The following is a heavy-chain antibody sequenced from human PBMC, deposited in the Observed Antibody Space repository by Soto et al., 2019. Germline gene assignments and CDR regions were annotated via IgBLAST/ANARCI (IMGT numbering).Heavy chain of an antibody. CDR2: IIPMFGTT. CDR1: GGTFNSYA. Sequence: QVQLVQSGAEVKRPGSSVKVSCKASGGTFNSYAVSWVRQAPGQRLEWIGGIIPMFGTTKYAQKFQGRVTITADKSTSTAYMELSSLKSEDMAIFYCARARSNYAFNYALDVWGQGTAVIVSS. D-gene: IGHD1-26*01. V-gene: IGHV1-69*06. J-gene: IGHJ6*02. CDR3: ARARSNYAFNYALDV.